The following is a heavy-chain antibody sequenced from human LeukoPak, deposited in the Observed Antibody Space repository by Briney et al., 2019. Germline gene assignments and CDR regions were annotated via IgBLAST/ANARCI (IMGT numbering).Heavy chain of an antibody. CDR3: ARDSRFTVTPQRYFDC. CDR2: IYYSGST. D-gene: IGHD4-17*01. CDR1: GGSISSSSYY. Sequence: SETLSLTCTVSGGSISSSSYYWGWIRQPPGKGLEWIGSIYYSGSTYYNPSLKSRVTISVDTSKNQFSLKLSSVTAADTAVYYCARDSRFTVTPQRYFDCWGQGTLVTVSS. V-gene: IGHV4-39*07. J-gene: IGHJ4*02.